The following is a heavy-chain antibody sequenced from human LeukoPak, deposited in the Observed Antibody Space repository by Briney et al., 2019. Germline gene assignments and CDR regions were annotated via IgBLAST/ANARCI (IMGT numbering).Heavy chain of an antibody. D-gene: IGHD1-26*01. J-gene: IGHJ4*02. V-gene: IGHV3-7*01. CDR3: ARDRSGDSGSYFDY. CDR2: IKQDGSEK. Sequence: GESLRLSCTASGFTFSNFWMGWVRQAPGKGLEWVANIKQDGSEKYYVDSVKGRFTISRDNAKNSLYLQMNSLRAEDTAVYYCARDRSGDSGSYFDYWGQGTLVTVSS. CDR1: GFTFSNFW.